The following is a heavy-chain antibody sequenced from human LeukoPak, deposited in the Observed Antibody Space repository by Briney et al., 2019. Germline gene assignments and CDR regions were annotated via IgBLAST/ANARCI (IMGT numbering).Heavy chain of an antibody. D-gene: IGHD3-10*01. CDR2: ISTSTRTK. J-gene: IGHJ4*02. CDR1: GFSFSSNS. CDR3: ARQSWVSGNIDY. Sequence: GGSLRLSCAASGFSFSSNSMNWVRQAPGKGLEWVAYISTSTRTKHYADSVKGRFSIFRDNAKNSLYLQLNSLRDEDTAVYYCARQSWVSGNIDYWGQGTLVTVSS. V-gene: IGHV3-48*02.